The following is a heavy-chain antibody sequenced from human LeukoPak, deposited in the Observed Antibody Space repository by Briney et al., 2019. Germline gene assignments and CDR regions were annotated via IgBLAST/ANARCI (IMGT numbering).Heavy chain of an antibody. CDR2: INHSGST. J-gene: IGHJ5*02. D-gene: IGHD3-3*01. Sequence: SETLSLTCAVYGGSFSGYCWSWIRQPPGKGLEWIGEINHSGSTNYNPSLKSRVTISVDTSKNQFSLKLSSVTAADTAVYYCARAFMYYDFWSGYHRSRNWFDPWGQGTLVTVSS. V-gene: IGHV4-34*01. CDR1: GGSFSGYC. CDR3: ARAFMYYDFWSGYHRSRNWFDP.